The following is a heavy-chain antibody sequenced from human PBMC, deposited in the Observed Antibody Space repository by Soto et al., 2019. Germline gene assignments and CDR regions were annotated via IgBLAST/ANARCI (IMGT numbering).Heavy chain of an antibody. CDR2: KKQDGSEK. CDR3: ARGANYYDSSGSDY. D-gene: IGHD3-22*01. CDR1: GFTFSSYW. Sequence: GGSLRLSCAASGFTFSSYWMSWVRQAPGKGLEWVANKKQDGSEKYYVDSVRGRFTISRDNAKNSLYLQMNSLRAEDTAVYYCARGANYYDSSGSDYWGQGTLVTVSS. V-gene: IGHV3-7*01. J-gene: IGHJ4*02.